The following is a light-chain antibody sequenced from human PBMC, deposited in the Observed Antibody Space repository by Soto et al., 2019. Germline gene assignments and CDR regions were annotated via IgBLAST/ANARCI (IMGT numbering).Light chain of an antibody. CDR3: SSYTRQYTPSYV. CDR2: EVS. V-gene: IGLV2-14*01. J-gene: IGLJ1*01. Sequence: QSLLTQPASVSGSPGQSITLSCTGTSSDVGGYNYVSWYQQHPGKAPKLMIYEVSNRPSGISHRFSGSKSGNTASLTISGLRAEDEADYYCSSYTRQYTPSYVFGAGTKVTV. CDR1: SSDVGGYNY.